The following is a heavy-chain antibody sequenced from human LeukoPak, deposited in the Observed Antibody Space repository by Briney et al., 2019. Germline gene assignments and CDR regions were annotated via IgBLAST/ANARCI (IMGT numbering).Heavy chain of an antibody. J-gene: IGHJ3*02. D-gene: IGHD6-19*01. CDR3: ARVYSSGPIPIAFDI. V-gene: IGHV4-34*01. Sequence: SETLSLTCAVYGGSFSGYYWSWIRQPPGKGLEWIGNIYHSGSTYYNPSLKGRVTISLDTSKNQFSLKLTSVTAADTAVYYCARVYSSGPIPIAFDIWGQGTMVTGSS. CDR2: IYHSGST. CDR1: GGSFSGYY.